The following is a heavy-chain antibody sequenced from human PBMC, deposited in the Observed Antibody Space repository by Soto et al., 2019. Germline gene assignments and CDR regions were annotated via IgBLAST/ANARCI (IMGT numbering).Heavy chain of an antibody. CDR1: GGSISSSNW. D-gene: IGHD6-13*01. CDR3: ARRWQQLVFYFDY. Sequence: PSETLSLTYAVSGGSISSSNWWSWVRQPPGKGLEWIGEIYHSGSTNYNPSLKSRVTISVDKSKNQFSLKLSSVTAADTAVYYCARRWQQLVFYFDYWGQGTLVTVSS. J-gene: IGHJ4*02. V-gene: IGHV4-4*02. CDR2: IYHSGST.